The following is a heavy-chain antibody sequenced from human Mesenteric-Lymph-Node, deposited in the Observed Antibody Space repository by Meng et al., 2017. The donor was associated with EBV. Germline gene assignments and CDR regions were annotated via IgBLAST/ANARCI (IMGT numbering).Heavy chain of an antibody. CDR2: IYYSGST. CDR3: ARAHRVLFGELNWFDP. CDR1: SGSINSGSYY. J-gene: IGHJ5*02. Sequence: GPGQGLVKPSQTLSLTCAVSSGSINSGSYYWSWIRQPPGKGLEWIGYIYYSGSTYYNPSLKSRVTISVDTSKNQFSLKLKSVTAADTAVYYCARAHRVLFGELNWFDPWGQGTLVTVSS. D-gene: IGHD3-10*01. V-gene: IGHV4-30-4*01.